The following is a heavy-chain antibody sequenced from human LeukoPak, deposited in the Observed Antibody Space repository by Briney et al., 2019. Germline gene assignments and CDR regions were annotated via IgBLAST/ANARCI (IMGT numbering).Heavy chain of an antibody. Sequence: PGGSLRLSCAASGFTFSSYAMSWVRQAPGKGLEWVSAISGSGGSTYYADSVKGRFTISRDNSKNTLYLQMNSLRAEDTAVYYCARTDIVATIPYYYYYGMDVWGQGTTVTVSS. J-gene: IGHJ6*02. CDR1: GFTFSSYA. D-gene: IGHD5-12*01. CDR2: ISGSGGST. V-gene: IGHV3-23*01. CDR3: ARTDIVATIPYYYYYGMDV.